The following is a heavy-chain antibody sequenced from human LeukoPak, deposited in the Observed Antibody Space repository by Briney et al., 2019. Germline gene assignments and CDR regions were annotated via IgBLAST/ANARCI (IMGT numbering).Heavy chain of an antibody. CDR1: GYSISSGYY. J-gene: IGHJ5*02. CDR2: IYHSGST. D-gene: IGHD5-12*01. CDR3: GFDWPP. V-gene: IGHV4-38-2*02. Sequence: PSETLSLTCTVSGYSISSGYYWGWIRQPPGKGLEWIGSIYHSGSTYYNPTLKSRLTISVDTSKNQISLNLTSVTAADAAVYYDGFDWPPWGQGTLVTVSS.